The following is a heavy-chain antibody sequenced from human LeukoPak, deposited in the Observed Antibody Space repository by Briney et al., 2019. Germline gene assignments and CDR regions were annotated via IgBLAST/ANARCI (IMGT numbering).Heavy chain of an antibody. V-gene: IGHV3-23*05. CDR3: AKGISGSCYTGLGF. Sequence: GGSLRLSCAASGFTFSSFAMGWVRLAPGKGLQWISCIYGSNNNTYYTDSVTGRFTISRDNSRTTLFLQMNSLRAEDAAVYYCAKGISGSCYTGLGFWGQGTLVTVSS. CDR1: GFTFSSFA. CDR2: IYGSNNNT. J-gene: IGHJ4*02. D-gene: IGHD2-2*02.